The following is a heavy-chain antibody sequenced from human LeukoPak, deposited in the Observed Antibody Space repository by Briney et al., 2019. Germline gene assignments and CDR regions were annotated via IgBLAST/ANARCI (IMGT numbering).Heavy chain of an antibody. D-gene: IGHD4-17*01. CDR1: GYTFTSYD. CDR2: MNPNSGNT. V-gene: IGHV1-8*01. CDR3: ARGQDMTTVTTRDFDY. J-gene: IGHJ4*02. Sequence: ASVKVSCKASGYTFTSYDINWVRQATGQGLECMGWMNPNSGNTGYAQKFQGRVTMTRNTSISTAYMELSSLRAEDTAVYYCARGQDMTTVTTRDFDYWGQGTLVTVSS.